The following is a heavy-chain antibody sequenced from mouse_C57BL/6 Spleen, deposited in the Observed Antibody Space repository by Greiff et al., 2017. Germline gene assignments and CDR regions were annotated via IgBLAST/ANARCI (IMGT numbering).Heavy chain of an antibody. D-gene: IGHD2-4*01. CDR1: GYTFTGYW. CDR2: IYPGSGST. CDR3: ARANPDDYDGGLAMDY. Sequence: VQLQQPGAELVKPGASVTMSCKASGYTFTGYWITWVKQRPGQGLEWIGDIYPGSGSTNYNEKFKSKDTLTVDTSSSTAYMPLSSLTSEDSAVYCGARANPDDYDGGLAMDYWGQGNSVTVSS. J-gene: IGHJ4*01. V-gene: IGHV1-55*01.